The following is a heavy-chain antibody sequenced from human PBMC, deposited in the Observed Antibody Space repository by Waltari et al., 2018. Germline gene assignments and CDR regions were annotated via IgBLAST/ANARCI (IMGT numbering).Heavy chain of an antibody. D-gene: IGHD2-15*01. J-gene: IGHJ6*03. CDR3: AKDRAICSGGSCYPGLGMDV. Sequence: QVQLVESGGGVVQPGGSLRLSCAASGFTFSSYGMHWVRQAPGKGLEWVAFIRYDGSNKYYADSVKGRFTISRDNSKNPLYLQMNSLRAEDTAVYYCAKDRAICSGGSCYPGLGMDVWGKGTTVTVSS. V-gene: IGHV3-30*02. CDR2: IRYDGSNK. CDR1: GFTFSSYG.